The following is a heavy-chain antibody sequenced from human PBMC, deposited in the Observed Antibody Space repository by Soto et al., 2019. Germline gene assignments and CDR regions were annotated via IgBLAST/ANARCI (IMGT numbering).Heavy chain of an antibody. CDR2: IYNSGTT. Sequence: SETLSLTCSVSDDSIGNYCINWIRQPPGKGLEWIGYIYNSGTTNYNPSLKSRVTMSVDTSKNQFSLKLSSVTTADTAVYHCATGEKRYSFEIWGQGTMVT. V-gene: IGHV4-59*01. J-gene: IGHJ3*02. CDR3: ATGEKRYSFEI. D-gene: IGHD2-15*01. CDR1: DDSIGNYC.